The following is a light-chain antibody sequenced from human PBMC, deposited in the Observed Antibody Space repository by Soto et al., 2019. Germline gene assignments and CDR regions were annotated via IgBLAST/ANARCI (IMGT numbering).Light chain of an antibody. CDR2: AAS. CDR1: QGISSY. V-gene: IGKV1-9*01. J-gene: IGKJ5*01. CDR3: QQLNTYPIT. Sequence: IQLTQSPSSLSASVGDRVTITCRASQGISSYLAWYQQKPGKAPKLLIYAASTLQSGVPSRFSGSGSGTDFTLTISILLPEDFATYYCQQLNTYPITFGQGTRLEIK.